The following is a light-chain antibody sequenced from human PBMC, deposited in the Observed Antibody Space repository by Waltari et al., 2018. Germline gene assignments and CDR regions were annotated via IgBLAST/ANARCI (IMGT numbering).Light chain of an antibody. J-gene: IGKJ4*01. CDR1: QSIDFQ. CDR3: QQRSRWPLT. CDR2: DAS. Sequence: EIVLTQSPVTLSVSPGERVTLSCRASQSIDFQLAWYQQRPGQAPRLVISDASYRATGIPARFSGSGSGTDFTLTISSLEPEDIATYYCQQRSRWPLTFGGGTK. V-gene: IGKV3-11*01.